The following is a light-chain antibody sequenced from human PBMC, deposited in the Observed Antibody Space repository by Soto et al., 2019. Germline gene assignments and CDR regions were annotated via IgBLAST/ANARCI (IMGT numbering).Light chain of an antibody. CDR2: EVS. CDR1: SSDVGTYNY. CDR3: SSYAGSKNLV. V-gene: IGLV2-8*01. Sequence: QSALTQPPSASGSPGQSVTISCTGSSSDVGTYNYVSWYQQHPGKAPKLMIYEVSKRSSGVPDRFSGSKSGNTASLTVSGLQAEDAAEYYCSSYAGSKNLVFGGGTKLTVL. J-gene: IGLJ2*01.